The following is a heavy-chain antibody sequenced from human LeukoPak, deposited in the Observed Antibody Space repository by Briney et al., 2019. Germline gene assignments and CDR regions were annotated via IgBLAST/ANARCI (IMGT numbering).Heavy chain of an antibody. J-gene: IGHJ6*03. Sequence: ASVKVSCKASGYTFISDGISWVRQAPGQGLEWMGWISPYNGDTNYAQKFQGRVTMTTDTSTSTAYMELRSLRSDDTAVYYCARGSGSRSYYDVLYYYYMDVWGKGTTVTVSS. CDR2: ISPYNGDT. V-gene: IGHV1-18*01. CDR1: GYTFISDG. D-gene: IGHD3-10*01. CDR3: ARGSGSRSYYDVLYYYYMDV.